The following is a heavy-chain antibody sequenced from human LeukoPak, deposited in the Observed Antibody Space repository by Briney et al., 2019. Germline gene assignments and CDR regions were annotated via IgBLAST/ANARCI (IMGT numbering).Heavy chain of an antibody. D-gene: IGHD1-14*01. J-gene: IGHJ4*02. CDR2: ISGSGGST. Sequence: GGSLRLSCAASGFTFSSYAMSWVRQAPGKGLEWVSAISGSGGSTYYADSVKGRFTISRDNSKNTLCLQMNSLRAEDTAVYYCLITTSRVLAYWGQGTLVTVSS. CDR3: LITTSRVLAY. V-gene: IGHV3-23*01. CDR1: GFTFSSYA.